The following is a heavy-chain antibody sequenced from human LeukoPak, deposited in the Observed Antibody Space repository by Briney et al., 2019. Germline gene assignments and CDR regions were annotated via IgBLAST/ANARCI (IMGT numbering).Heavy chain of an antibody. J-gene: IGHJ3*02. CDR3: ARGALSYSSSWYGAFDI. CDR1: GFTVSSNY. CDR2: IYSGGST. Sequence: PGGSLRLSCAASGFTVSSNYMSWVRQAPRKGLEWVSGIYSGGSTYYADSVKGRFTISRDNSKNTLYLQMNSLRAEDTAVYYCARGALSYSSSWYGAFDIWGQGTMVTVSS. D-gene: IGHD6-13*01. V-gene: IGHV3-66*01.